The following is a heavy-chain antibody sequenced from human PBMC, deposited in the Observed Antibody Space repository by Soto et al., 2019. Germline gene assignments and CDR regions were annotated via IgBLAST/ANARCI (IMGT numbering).Heavy chain of an antibody. Sequence: QVQLVESGGGVVQPGRSLRLSCAASGFTFSSYAMHWVRQAPGKGLERVADISYDGSKKYYADSVKGRFTNSRDNSKNTLYLQVNSLSAEDTAVYYCARDIDGYNRGGLDSWSQGTLVTVSS. CDR3: ARDIDGYNRGGLDS. D-gene: IGHD5-12*01. CDR2: ISYDGSKK. CDR1: GFTFSSYA. J-gene: IGHJ4*02. V-gene: IGHV3-30-3*01.